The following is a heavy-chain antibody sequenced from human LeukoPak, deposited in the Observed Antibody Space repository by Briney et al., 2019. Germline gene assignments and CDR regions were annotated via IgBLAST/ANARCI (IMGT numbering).Heavy chain of an antibody. CDR2: ISGSGGST. CDR3: GRGPTGVTRHFDF. J-gene: IGHJ4*02. CDR1: GFTFSSYA. D-gene: IGHD2-21*02. V-gene: IGHV3-23*01. Sequence: PGGSLRLSCAASGFTFSSYAMSWVRQAPGKGLEWVSAISGSGGSTYYADSVKGRFTISRDNSKNTLYLDMNSLRAEDTAVYYCGRGPTGVTRHFDFGGQGPLVTVS.